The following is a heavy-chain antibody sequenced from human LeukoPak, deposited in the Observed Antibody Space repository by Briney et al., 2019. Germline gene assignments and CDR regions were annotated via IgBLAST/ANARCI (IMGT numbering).Heavy chain of an antibody. CDR1: GFTFSIYS. J-gene: IGHJ3*02. CDR3: ARDSANWGFPDAFDI. D-gene: IGHD7-27*01. Sequence: GGSLRLSCAASGFTFSIYSMNWVRQAPGKGLEWVSSISSSSSYIYYADSVKGRFTISKDNAKNSLYLQMNSLRAEDTAVYYCARDSANWGFPDAFDIWGQGTMVTVSS. V-gene: IGHV3-21*01. CDR2: ISSSSSYI.